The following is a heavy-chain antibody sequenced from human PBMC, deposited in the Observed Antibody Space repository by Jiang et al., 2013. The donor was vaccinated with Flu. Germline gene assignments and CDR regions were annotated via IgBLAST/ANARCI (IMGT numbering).Heavy chain of an antibody. CDR1: GFTFSSYS. CDR2: ISSSSSYI. CDR3: ARVQLWYYGMDV. V-gene: IGHV3-21*01. Sequence: VQLLESGGGLVKPGGSLRLSCAASGFTFSSYSMNWVRQAPGKGLEWVSSISSSSSYIYYADSVKGRFTISRDNAKNSLYLQMNSLRAEDTAVYYCARVQLWYYGMDVWGQGTTVTVSS. D-gene: IGHD5-18*01. J-gene: IGHJ6*02.